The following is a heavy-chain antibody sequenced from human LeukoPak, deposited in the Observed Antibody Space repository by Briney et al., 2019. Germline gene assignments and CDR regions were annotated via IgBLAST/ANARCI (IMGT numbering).Heavy chain of an antibody. CDR3: ARVRGRDGTYYFDY. J-gene: IGHJ4*02. Sequence: VASVKLSCKASGYIFTSYGISWVRQAPGQGLEWMGWISAYNGNTNYAQKLQGRVTVTTDTSTSTAYMELRSLTSDDTAVYYCARVRGRDGTYYFDYWGQGTLVTVSS. CDR2: ISAYNGNT. V-gene: IGHV1-18*01. D-gene: IGHD5-24*01. CDR1: GYIFTSYG.